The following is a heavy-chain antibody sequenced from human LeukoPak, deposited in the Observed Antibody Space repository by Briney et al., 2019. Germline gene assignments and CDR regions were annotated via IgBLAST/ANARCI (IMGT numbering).Heavy chain of an antibody. J-gene: IGHJ4*02. CDR1: GYTLTELS. D-gene: IGHD3-9*01. CDR2: FDPEDGET. Sequence: ASVEASCKVSGYTLTELSMHWVRQAPGKGLEWMGGFDPEDGETIYAQRFQGRVTMTEDTSTDTAYMELSSLRSEDTAVYYCATDLTYYFDYWGQGTLVTVSS. V-gene: IGHV1-24*01. CDR3: ATDLTYYFDY.